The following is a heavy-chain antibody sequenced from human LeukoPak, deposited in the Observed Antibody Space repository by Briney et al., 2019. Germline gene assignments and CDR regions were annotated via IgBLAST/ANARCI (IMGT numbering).Heavy chain of an antibody. V-gene: IGHV4-4*07. Sequence: SETLSLTCTVSGGSISSYYWSWIRQPAGKGLEWIGRIYTSGSTNYNPSLKSRVTMSVDTSKNQFSLKLSSVTAADTAVYYCARDLPKSTVTTYNYYYMDVWGKGTTVTVSS. D-gene: IGHD4-11*01. CDR3: ARDLPKSTVTTYNYYYMDV. CDR1: GGSISSYY. CDR2: IYTSGST. J-gene: IGHJ6*03.